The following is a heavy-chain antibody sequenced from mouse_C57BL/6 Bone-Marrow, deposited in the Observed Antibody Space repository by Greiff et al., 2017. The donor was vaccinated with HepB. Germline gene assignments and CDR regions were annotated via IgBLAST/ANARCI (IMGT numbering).Heavy chain of an antibody. CDR2: IRNKANGYTT. J-gene: IGHJ4*01. Sequence: EVQLVESGGGLVQPGGSLSLSCAASGFTFTDYYMSWVRQPPGKALEWMGFIRNKANGYTTEYSASVKGRFTISRDNSQSILDLQMNALRAEDSATYCCASLSSYAMGYWGKGTSVTVSS. V-gene: IGHV7-3*01. CDR3: ASLSSYAMGY. D-gene: IGHD6-1*01. CDR1: GFTFTDYY.